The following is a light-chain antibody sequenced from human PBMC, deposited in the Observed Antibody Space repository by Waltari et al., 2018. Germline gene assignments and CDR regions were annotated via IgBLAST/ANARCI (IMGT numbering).Light chain of an antibody. J-gene: IGKJ4*01. V-gene: IGKV1-9*01. CDR2: AAS. CDR3: EQLNSYPLT. Sequence: DIQLTQSPSFLSASVGDRVTITCPASQGISTYLAWYQQKPGKAPEVLIFAASSLQGGVPARFSGRGSGTEFTLTISSLQAEDFATYYCEQLNSYPLTSGGGTKVEIK. CDR1: QGISTY.